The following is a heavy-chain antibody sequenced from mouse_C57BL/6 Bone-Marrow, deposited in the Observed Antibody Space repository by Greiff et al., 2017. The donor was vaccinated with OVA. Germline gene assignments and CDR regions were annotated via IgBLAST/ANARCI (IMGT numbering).Heavy chain of an antibody. CDR3: ARDSNYRFAY. J-gene: IGHJ3*01. Sequence: EVHLVESGPELVKPGDSVKISCKASGYSFTGYFMNWVMQSHGKSLEWIGRINPYNGDTFYNQKFKGKATLTVDKSSSTAHMELRSLTSEDSAVYYCARDSNYRFAYWGQGTLVTVSA. D-gene: IGHD2-5*01. CDR1: GYSFTGYF. V-gene: IGHV1-20*01. CDR2: INPYNGDT.